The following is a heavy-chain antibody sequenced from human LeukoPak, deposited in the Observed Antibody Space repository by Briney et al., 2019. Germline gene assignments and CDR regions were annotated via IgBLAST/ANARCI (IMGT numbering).Heavy chain of an antibody. J-gene: IGHJ4*02. CDR2: INPNRGGT. V-gene: IGHV1-2*06. Sequence: ASVKVSCKASGYTFTGYYMHWVRQAPGQGLEWMGRINPNRGGTNYAQKFQGRVTMTRDTSISTAYMELSRLRSDDTAVYYCARGHGRYYYDSSGADYWGQGTLVTVSS. CDR1: GYTFTGYY. CDR3: ARGHGRYYYDSSGADY. D-gene: IGHD3-22*01.